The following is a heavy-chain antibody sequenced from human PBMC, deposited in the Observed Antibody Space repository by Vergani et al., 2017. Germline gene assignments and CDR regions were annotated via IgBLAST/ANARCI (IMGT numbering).Heavy chain of an antibody. J-gene: IGHJ2*01. D-gene: IGHD3-10*01. V-gene: IGHV2-70*04. CDR2: IDWDDEK. CDR3: TWLYGPTGHWYFDF. CDR1: GIPLSTSGMR. Sequence: QVTLKESGPALVKPTQTLTLTSTVSGIPLSTSGMRVSWIRQPPGKAPEWLARIDWDDEKFYSPSLKTRLTISKDTAKNQVVLTMTKMDPVDTAMYYCTWLYGPTGHWYFDFWGRGTLVAVSS.